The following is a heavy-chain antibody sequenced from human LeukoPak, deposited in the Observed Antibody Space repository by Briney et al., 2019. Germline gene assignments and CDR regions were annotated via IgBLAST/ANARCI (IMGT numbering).Heavy chain of an antibody. D-gene: IGHD2-2*01. CDR2: IKQDGSEK. J-gene: IGHJ4*02. V-gene: IGHV3-7*01. CDR3: ARDSAVNDY. CDR1: GFTFSTYW. Sequence: GGSLRLSCAASGFTFSTYWMSWVRQAPGKGLEWVANIKQDGSEKYYVESVKGRFTISRDNAKNSLYLQMNSRRAEDTAMYYCARDSAVNDYWGQGTLVTVSS.